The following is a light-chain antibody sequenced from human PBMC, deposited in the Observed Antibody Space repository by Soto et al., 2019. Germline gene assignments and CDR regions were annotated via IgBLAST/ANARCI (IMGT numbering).Light chain of an antibody. V-gene: IGKV1-27*01. CDR3: KNYDSAPWT. CDR1: RDITDY. J-gene: IGKJ1*01. CDR2: AAS. Sequence: DIQMTQSPSSLSASVGDRVTITCRASRDITDYLAWYQQKPGQVPKLLISAASTLQSGVPSRFTASGSGKDFTLPVTGLQPEDFETYYCKNYDSAPWTFGQGTKVEF.